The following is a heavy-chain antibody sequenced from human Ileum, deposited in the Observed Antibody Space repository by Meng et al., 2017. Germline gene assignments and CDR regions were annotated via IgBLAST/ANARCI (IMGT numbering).Heavy chain of an antibody. CDR2: SDHFGNT. Sequence: VQLQQWGAGPLRPAETLSLTCADFCGSLIGYYCNGFRQPPGKGLEWIGGSDHFGNTIHNPSLKGRLTISVDTSKNQISLRLTSLIAADTAVYYCVYFWSGYFTSGQGTLVTVSS. CDR1: CGSLIGYY. CDR3: VYFWSGYFT. J-gene: IGHJ5*02. V-gene: IGHV4-34*01. D-gene: IGHD3-3*01.